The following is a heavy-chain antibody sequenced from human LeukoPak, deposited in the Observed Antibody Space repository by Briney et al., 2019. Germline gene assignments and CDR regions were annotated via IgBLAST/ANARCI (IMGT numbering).Heavy chain of an antibody. CDR3: AKSGGYGLIDY. D-gene: IGHD1-26*01. CDR2: IYYSGST. J-gene: IGHJ4*02. CDR1: GASTSGSGYY. Sequence: SETLSLTCAVSGASTSGSGYYWGWIRHPPVKGREWTAHIYYSGSTYCNASLQSRFTMTIDTAKHTFSLRLNSVTAADTAMYYCAKSGGYGLIDYWGQGTLVTVSS. V-gene: IGHV4-39*01.